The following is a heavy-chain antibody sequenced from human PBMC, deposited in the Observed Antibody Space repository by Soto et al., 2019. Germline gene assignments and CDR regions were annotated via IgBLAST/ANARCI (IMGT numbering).Heavy chain of an antibody. CDR1: GYSFTSYW. V-gene: IGHV5-51*01. CDR2: IYPGDSDT. CDR3: ARFTIVDTAMPDPWFDP. J-gene: IGHJ5*02. D-gene: IGHD5-18*01. Sequence: GESLKISCKGSGYSFTSYWIGWVRQMPGKGLEWMGIIYPGDSDTRYSPSFQGQVTISADKSISTAYLQWSSLKASDTAMYYCARFTIVDTAMPDPWFDPWGQGTLVTVSS.